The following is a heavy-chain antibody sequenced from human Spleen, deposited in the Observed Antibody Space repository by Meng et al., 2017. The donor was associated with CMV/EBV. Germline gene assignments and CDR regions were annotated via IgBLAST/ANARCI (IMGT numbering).Heavy chain of an antibody. CDR1: GGSISSYY. D-gene: IGHD3-16*02. CDR3: AGVYDYVWGSYRLSYGMDV. J-gene: IGHJ6*02. Sequence: SETLSLTCTVSGGSISSYYWSWIRRPPGKGLEWIGYIYYSGSTNYNPSLKSRVTISVDTSKNQFSLKLSSVTAADTAVYYCAGVYDYVWGSYRLSYGMDVWGQGTTVTVSS. V-gene: IGHV4-59*01. CDR2: IYYSGST.